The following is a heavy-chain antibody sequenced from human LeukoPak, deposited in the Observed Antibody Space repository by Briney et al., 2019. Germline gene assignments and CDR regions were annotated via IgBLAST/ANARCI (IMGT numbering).Heavy chain of an antibody. Sequence: GGSLRLSCAASGFTFSSYGMHWVRQAPGKGLEWVAVISYDGSNKYYADSVKGRFTISRDNSKNTLYLQMNSLRAEDTAVYYCAKVPRYCSSASCLKPYYYYGMDVWGQGTTVTVSS. V-gene: IGHV3-30*18. CDR1: GFTFSSYG. D-gene: IGHD2-2*01. CDR2: ISYDGSNK. CDR3: AKVPRYCSSASCLKPYYYYGMDV. J-gene: IGHJ6*02.